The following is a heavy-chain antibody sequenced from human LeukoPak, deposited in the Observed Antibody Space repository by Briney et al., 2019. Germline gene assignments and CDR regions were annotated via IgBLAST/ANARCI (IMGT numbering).Heavy chain of an antibody. J-gene: IGHJ3*02. Sequence: SGTLFLTCTGSGASISSGGYFGSWIRQPAGKGLEGIGRFYASGSTNYNPSLQSRVTISVDTSKNQFSLKLTSVTAADTAVYYCALGNCPTTSCYPGVAFDIWGQGTMVTVSS. CDR3: ALGNCPTTSCYPGVAFDI. D-gene: IGHD2-2*01. V-gene: IGHV4-61*02. CDR2: FYASGST. CDR1: GASISSGGYF.